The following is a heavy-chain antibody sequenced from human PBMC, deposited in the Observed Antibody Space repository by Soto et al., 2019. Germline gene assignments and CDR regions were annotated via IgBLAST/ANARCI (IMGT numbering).Heavy chain of an antibody. CDR3: ARDIVSASGYSFRPRGQGYGNDC. CDR1: GYTFTSHY. D-gene: IGHD3-22*01. J-gene: IGHJ4*02. CDR2: IDPSEGTA. V-gene: IGHV1-46*01. Sequence: QVQLVQSGAEVKKPGASVKVSCKASGYTFTSHYIHWVRQAPGQGLQWMGMIDPSEGTATLAQRFQGRVTLTRDTSTSTVNMEVTSLRPEDTALYYCARDIVSASGYSFRPRGQGYGNDCWGQGTLVTVSS.